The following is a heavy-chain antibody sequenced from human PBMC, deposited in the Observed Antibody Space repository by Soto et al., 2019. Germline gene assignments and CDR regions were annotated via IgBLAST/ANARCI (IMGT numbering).Heavy chain of an antibody. D-gene: IGHD5-18*01. CDR2: IIPIFGTA. Sequence: SVKVSCKASGGTFSSYAISWVRQAPGQGLEWMGGIIPIFGTANYAQKFQGRVTITADKSTSTAYMELSSLRSEDTAVYYCARVRDKALVTSNAFDIWGQGTMVTVSS. J-gene: IGHJ3*02. CDR1: GGTFSSYA. CDR3: ARVRDKALVTSNAFDI. V-gene: IGHV1-69*06.